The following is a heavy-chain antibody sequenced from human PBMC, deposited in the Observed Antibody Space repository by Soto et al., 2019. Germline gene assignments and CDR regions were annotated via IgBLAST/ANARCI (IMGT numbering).Heavy chain of an antibody. CDR3: TRLGSNPYNWFDP. V-gene: IGHV1-69*01. CDR2: IIPIFHTP. J-gene: IGHJ5*02. Sequence: QVQLLQSGAEVKKPGSSVKVSCKTSGGTFNNYAISWVRQAPGQGLEWMGGIIPIFHTPKYAQKFQGRVTITADASTSTAYMELSSLRSEDTAIYYSTRLGSNPYNWFDPWGQGTLVTVSS. CDR1: GGTFNNYA. D-gene: IGHD4-4*01.